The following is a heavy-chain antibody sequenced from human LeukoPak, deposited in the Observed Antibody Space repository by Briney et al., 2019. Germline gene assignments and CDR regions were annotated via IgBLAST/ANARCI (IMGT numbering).Heavy chain of an antibody. CDR2: IIPIFGIA. J-gene: IGHJ4*02. CDR1: GGTFSSYA. D-gene: IGHD3-10*01. V-gene: IGHV1-69*04. CDR3: ARDLTMVRGVPDGFDY. Sequence: SVQVSCKASGGTFSSYAISWVRQAPGQGLEWMGRIIPIFGIANYAQKFQGRVTITADKSTSTAYMELSSLRSEDTAVYYCARDLTMVRGVPDGFDYWGQGTLVTVSS.